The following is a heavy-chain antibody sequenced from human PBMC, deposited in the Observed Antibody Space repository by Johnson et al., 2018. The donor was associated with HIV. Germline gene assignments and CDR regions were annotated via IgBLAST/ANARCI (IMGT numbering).Heavy chain of an antibody. CDR2: ISYDESNK. V-gene: IGHV3-30-3*01. D-gene: IGHD3-9*01. Sequence: QVQLVESGGGVVQPGRSLRLSCAASGFTFSSYAMHWVRQAPGKGLEWVAVISYDESNKDYADSVKGRFTISRDNAKNSLYLQMNSLRAEDTAVYYCAREEGNYILTRGDAFDIWGQGTMVTVSS. J-gene: IGHJ3*02. CDR3: AREEGNYILTRGDAFDI. CDR1: GFTFSSYA.